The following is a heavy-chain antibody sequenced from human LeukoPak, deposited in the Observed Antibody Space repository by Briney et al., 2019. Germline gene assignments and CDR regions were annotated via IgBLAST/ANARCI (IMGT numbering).Heavy chain of an antibody. CDR1: GFTFSTYW. D-gene: IGHD2-15*01. CDR2: ISPDGSDK. Sequence: GSLRLSCVASGFTFSTYWMNWVRQAPGKGLERVGTISPDGSDKYYVDSVKGRFTISRDNAKTSLYLQINSLRADDTAVYFCARGIVVVVGASDHFDYWGQGTLITVSS. V-gene: IGHV3-7*01. CDR3: ARGIVVVVGASDHFDY. J-gene: IGHJ4*02.